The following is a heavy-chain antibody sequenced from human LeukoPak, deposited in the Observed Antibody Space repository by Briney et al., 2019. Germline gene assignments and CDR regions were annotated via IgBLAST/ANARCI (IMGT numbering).Heavy chain of an antibody. CDR1: GGTFSSYA. J-gene: IGHJ5*02. Sequence: PVRVSCKASGGTFSSYAISWVRQAPGQGLEWMGGIIPIFGTANCAQKFQGRVTITTDESTSTAYMELSSLRSEDTAVYYCAREGGYCTNGVCYTGWFDPWGQGTLVTVSS. CDR3: AREGGYCTNGVCYTGWFDP. D-gene: IGHD2-8*01. V-gene: IGHV1-69*05. CDR2: IIPIFGTA.